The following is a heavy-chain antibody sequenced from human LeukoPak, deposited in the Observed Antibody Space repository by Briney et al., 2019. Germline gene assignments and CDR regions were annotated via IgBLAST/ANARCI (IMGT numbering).Heavy chain of an antibody. CDR3: VKAKKTFTGGNFEHRALDP. CDR2: MSYGGRNE. CDR1: GLTFSGYD. V-gene: IGHV3-30*18. D-gene: IGHD3-9*01. J-gene: IGHJ5*02. Sequence: GGSLRLSCAASGLTFSGYDMHWVRQAPGKGPEWVAVMSYGGRNERYADSVKGRSTVSRDNPKNTVYLEMNSLRLEDTAVYYCVKAKKTFTGGNFEHRALDPWGQGTLVTVS.